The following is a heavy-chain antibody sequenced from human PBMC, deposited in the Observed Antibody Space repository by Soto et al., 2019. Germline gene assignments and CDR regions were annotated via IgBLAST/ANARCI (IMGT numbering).Heavy chain of an antibody. CDR2: IYPGDSDT. Sequence: GESLKISCKGSGYSFTSYWIGWVRQMPGKGLEWMGIIYPGDSDTRYSPSFQGQVTISADKSISTAYLQWSSLKASDTAMYYCARLYSGYCSGGSCLFFDYWGQGTLVTVSS. CDR3: ARLYSGYCSGGSCLFFDY. V-gene: IGHV5-51*01. D-gene: IGHD2-15*01. CDR1: GYSFTSYW. J-gene: IGHJ4*02.